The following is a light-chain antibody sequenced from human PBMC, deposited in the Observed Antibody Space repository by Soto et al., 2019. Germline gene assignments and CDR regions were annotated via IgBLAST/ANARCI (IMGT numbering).Light chain of an antibody. J-gene: IGKJ3*01. V-gene: IGKV1-39*01. Sequence: DIQMTQSPSSLSASVGDRVSITCRASQSINSYLNWYQQKPGKAPKLLIYAASSLQSGVPSRFSGSGSGTDFTLTISSLQPEDFATYYCQQSCSTPLTFGPGTKVDIK. CDR1: QSINSY. CDR3: QQSCSTPLT. CDR2: AAS.